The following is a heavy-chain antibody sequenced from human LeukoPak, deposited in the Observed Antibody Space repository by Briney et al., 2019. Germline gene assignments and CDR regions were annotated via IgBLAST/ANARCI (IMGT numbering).Heavy chain of an antibody. CDR3: ATDLSQQLVYDY. D-gene: IGHD6-13*01. CDR2: FDPEDGET. Sequence: ASVKVSCKVSGYTLTELSMHWVRQAPGKGLEWMGDFDPEDGETIYAQKFQGRVTMTEDTSTDTAYMELSSLRSEDTAVYYCATDLSQQLVYDYWGQGTLVTVSS. V-gene: IGHV1-24*01. J-gene: IGHJ4*02. CDR1: GYTLTELS.